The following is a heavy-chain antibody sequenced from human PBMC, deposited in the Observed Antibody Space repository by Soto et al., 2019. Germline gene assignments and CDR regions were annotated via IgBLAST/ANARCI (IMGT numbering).Heavy chain of an antibody. CDR3: ARDYDSSGWYWLDP. J-gene: IGHJ5*02. Sequence: SETLSLSCTVSGGSITSSYWSCIRRPPGKGLEWIAYIYDTGISGYTPSTSYNPSLKSRVTMSVDTSKSQFSLKLSSVTAADTAVYYCARDYDSSGWYWLDPWGQGTLDTVSS. CDR2: IYDTGISGYTPST. D-gene: IGHD6-19*01. V-gene: IGHV4-4*08. CDR1: GGSITSSY.